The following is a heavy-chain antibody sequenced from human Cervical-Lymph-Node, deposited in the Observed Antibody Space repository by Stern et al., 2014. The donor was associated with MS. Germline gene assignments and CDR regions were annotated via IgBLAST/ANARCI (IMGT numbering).Heavy chain of an antibody. CDR2: IHPSDSYT. CDR3: ARGSVAATMGAMDV. Sequence: EMQLVQSGAEVKKPGESLKISCKGSGYTFTNYWIGWGRQMPGKGLEWMGIIHPSDSYTRYSPSFQGQVIISADKSINTAYLQWSSLKASDTAMYYCARGSVAATMGAMDVWGQGTTVTVSS. V-gene: IGHV5-51*01. J-gene: IGHJ6*02. D-gene: IGHD6-19*01. CDR1: GYTFTNYW.